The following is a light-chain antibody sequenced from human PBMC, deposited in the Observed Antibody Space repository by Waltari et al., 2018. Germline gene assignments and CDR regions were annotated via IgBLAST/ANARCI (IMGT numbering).Light chain of an antibody. CDR1: QSVLYSSNNKNY. CDR3: QHYYSPPWT. CDR2: WAS. V-gene: IGKV4-1*01. Sequence: DIVMTQSPDSLAVSLGERATINCKSSQSVLYSSNNKNYLAWYQQKPGQPPKLLIYWASTRESGVPDRVSGSVSGTEFTLTISSLQAEDVAVYYCQHYYSPPWTFGQGTKVEIK. J-gene: IGKJ1*01.